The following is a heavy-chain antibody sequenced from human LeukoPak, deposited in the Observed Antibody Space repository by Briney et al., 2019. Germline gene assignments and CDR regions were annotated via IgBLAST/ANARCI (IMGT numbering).Heavy chain of an antibody. J-gene: IGHJ4*02. V-gene: IGHV1-2*02. CDR3: ASFKVYDFWSGYSGPPFDY. CDR2: INPNSGGT. CDR1: GYTFTSYD. Sequence: GASVKVSCKASGYTFTSYDINWVRQATGQGLEWLGWINPNSGGTNYAQKFQGRVTMTRDTSISTAYMELSRLGSDDTAVYYCASFKVYDFWSGYSGPPFDYWGQGTLVTVSS. D-gene: IGHD3-3*01.